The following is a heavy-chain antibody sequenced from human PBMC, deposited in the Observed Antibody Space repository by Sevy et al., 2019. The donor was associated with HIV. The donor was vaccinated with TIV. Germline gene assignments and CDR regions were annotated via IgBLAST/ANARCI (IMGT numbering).Heavy chain of an antibody. J-gene: IGHJ6*02. CDR2: ISSDGSYR. CDR3: AKNRPPGGSLFSRHGMDV. V-gene: IGHV3-30*18. CDR1: GFTFGTYD. D-gene: IGHD3-16*01. Sequence: GGSLRLSCAASGFTFGTYDMHWVRQAPGKGLEWVAIISSDGSYRYYAISVRGRFSMSRDNSKNSMYLQISGLLIEDTAVYYCAKNRPPGGSLFSRHGMDVWGRGTTVTVSS.